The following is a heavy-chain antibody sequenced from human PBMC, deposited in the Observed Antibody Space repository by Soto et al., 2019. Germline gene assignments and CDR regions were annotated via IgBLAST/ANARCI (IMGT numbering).Heavy chain of an antibody. Sequence: SETLSLTXTVSGGSISSGDYYWSWIRQPPGKGLEWIGYIYYSGSTYYNPSLKSRVTISVDTSKNQFSLKLSSVTAADTAVYYCAREKTSYSSGWYNWFDPWGQGTLVTVSS. CDR1: GGSISSGDYY. J-gene: IGHJ5*02. CDR2: IYYSGST. V-gene: IGHV4-30-4*01. CDR3: AREKTSYSSGWYNWFDP. D-gene: IGHD6-19*01.